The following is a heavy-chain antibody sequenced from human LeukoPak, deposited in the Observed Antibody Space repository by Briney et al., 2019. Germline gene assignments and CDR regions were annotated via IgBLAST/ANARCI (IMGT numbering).Heavy chain of an antibody. CDR1: GGTFSSYA. Sequence: SVKVSCKASGGTFSSYAISWVRQAPGQGLEWMGRIIPILGIANYAQKFQGRVTITADKSTSTAYMELSSLRSEDTAVYYCVTSTLAGDYYYYGMDVRGQGTTVTVSS. J-gene: IGHJ6*02. D-gene: IGHD6-13*01. V-gene: IGHV1-69*04. CDR2: IIPILGIA. CDR3: VTSTLAGDYYYYGMDV.